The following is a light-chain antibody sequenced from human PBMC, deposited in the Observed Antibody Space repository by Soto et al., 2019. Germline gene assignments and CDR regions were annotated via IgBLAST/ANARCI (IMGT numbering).Light chain of an antibody. CDR2: DAS. V-gene: IGKV3-15*01. CDR1: QSVTTN. J-gene: IGKJ4*01. CDR3: QQYDRWPVT. Sequence: EIVMTQSPATLSVSPGERVTFSCRASQSVTTNLAWYQHKPGQSPRLLISDASTGASGIPPRFSGSGSGTEFTLTIDRLQSADFAVYYCQQYDRWPVTFGGGTKVDI.